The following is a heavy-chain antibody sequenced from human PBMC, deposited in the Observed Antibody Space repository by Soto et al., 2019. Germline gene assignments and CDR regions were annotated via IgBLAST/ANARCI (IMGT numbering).Heavy chain of an antibody. CDR1: GFSFSAYY. CDR2: ISWNSGSI. Sequence: GGSLRLSCAASGFSFSAYYMSWIRQAPGKGLEWVSGISWNSGSIGYADSVKGRFTISRDNAKNSLYLQMNSLRAEDTALYYCAKDMAAGFYYYYGMDVWGQGTTVTVS. D-gene: IGHD6-13*01. V-gene: IGHV3-9*01. CDR3: AKDMAAGFYYYYGMDV. J-gene: IGHJ6*02.